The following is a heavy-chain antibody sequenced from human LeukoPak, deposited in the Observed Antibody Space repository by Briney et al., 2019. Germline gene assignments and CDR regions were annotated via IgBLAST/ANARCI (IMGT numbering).Heavy chain of an antibody. D-gene: IGHD6-19*01. Sequence: GGSLRLSCAASGFTFSDHYVDWVRQAPGKGLEWVSAISGSGGSTYYADSVKGRFTISRDNSKNTLYLQMNSLRAEDTAVYYCATPRMWLVGYFDYWGQGTLVTVSS. J-gene: IGHJ4*02. CDR1: GFTFSDHY. CDR3: ATPRMWLVGYFDY. V-gene: IGHV3-23*01. CDR2: ISGSGGST.